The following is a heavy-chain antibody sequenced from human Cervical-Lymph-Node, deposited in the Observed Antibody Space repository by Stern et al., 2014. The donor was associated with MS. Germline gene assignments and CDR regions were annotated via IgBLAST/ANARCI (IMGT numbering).Heavy chain of an antibody. CDR2: IDWDDDK. CDR1: GFSLSTSGMR. CDR3: ARSSDHYYHLDY. V-gene: IGHV2-70*04. Sequence: QITLKESGPALVKPTQTLTLTCTFSGFSLSTSGMRASLIRQPPGKALEWLARIDWDDDKFYSTSLRTRLTISKGTSKNQVVLTMTNMHPADTATYYCARSSDHYYHLDYWGQGTPVTVSS. J-gene: IGHJ4*02. D-gene: IGHD3-22*01.